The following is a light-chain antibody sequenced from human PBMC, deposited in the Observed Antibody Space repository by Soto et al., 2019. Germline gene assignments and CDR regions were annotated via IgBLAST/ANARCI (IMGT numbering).Light chain of an antibody. V-gene: IGLV2-23*03. J-gene: IGLJ3*02. Sequence: QSALTQPASVSGSPGQSITISCIGTNSDVGSYNLVSWYQQHPGKAPKLIIYEGSKRPSGVSNRFSGSKSGNTASLTISGLQAEDEADYYCCSYAGSNNFRVFGGGTKLTVL. CDR2: EGS. CDR3: CSYAGSNNFRV. CDR1: NSDVGSYNL.